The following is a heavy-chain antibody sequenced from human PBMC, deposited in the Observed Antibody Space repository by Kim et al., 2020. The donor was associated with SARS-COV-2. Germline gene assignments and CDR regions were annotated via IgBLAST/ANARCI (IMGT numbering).Heavy chain of an antibody. CDR2: INHSGST. V-gene: IGHV4-34*01. CDR3: ARGVRYDSSGYYLGYYGMDV. CDR1: GGSFSGYY. J-gene: IGHJ6*02. Sequence: SETLSLTCAVYGGSFSGYYWSWIRQPPGKGLEWIGEINHSGSTNYNPSLKSRVTISVDTSKNQFSLKLSSVTAADTAVYYCARGVRYDSSGYYLGYYGMDVWGQGSTVTVSS. D-gene: IGHD3-22*01.